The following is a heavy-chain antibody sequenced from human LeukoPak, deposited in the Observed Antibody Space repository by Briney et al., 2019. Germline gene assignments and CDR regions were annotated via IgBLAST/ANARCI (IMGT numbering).Heavy chain of an antibody. CDR1: GGSISSYY. J-gene: IGHJ4*02. V-gene: IGHV4-4*09. CDR3: ARHAYSSSSFDY. CDR2: IYTSGST. D-gene: IGHD6-6*01. Sequence: SETLSLTCTVSGGSISSYYWSWIRPPARELEWIGYIYTSGSTNYNPSLKSRVTISVDTSKNQFSLKLSSVTAADTAVYYCARHAYSSSSFDYWGQGTLVTVSS.